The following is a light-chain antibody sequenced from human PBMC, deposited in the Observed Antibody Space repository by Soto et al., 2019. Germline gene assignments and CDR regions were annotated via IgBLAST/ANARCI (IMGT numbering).Light chain of an antibody. J-gene: IGLJ1*01. V-gene: IGLV2-14*01. CDR2: DVS. CDR1: SRDIGAYNY. Sequence: QSVLTQPASVSGSPGQSITISCTGASRDIGAYNYVSWYQQHPGKAPKLVIYDVSNRPSGISDRFSGSKSGNTASLTISGLQAEDEADYFCSSYTSSSTYVFGTGTKVTVL. CDR3: SSYTSSSTYV.